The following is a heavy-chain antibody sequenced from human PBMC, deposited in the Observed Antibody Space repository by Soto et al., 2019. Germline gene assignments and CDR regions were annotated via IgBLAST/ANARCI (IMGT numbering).Heavy chain of an antibody. CDR2: IIPIFGTA. Sequence: EASVKVSCKASGGTFISYAISWVRQAPGQGLEWMGGIIPIFGTANYAQKFQGRVTITADESTSTAYMELSSLRSEDTAVYYCARRREVRGVIRYYYYGMDVWGQGTTVTVSS. CDR3: ARRREVRGVIRYYYYGMDV. CDR1: GGTFISYA. V-gene: IGHV1-69*13. D-gene: IGHD3-10*01. J-gene: IGHJ6*02.